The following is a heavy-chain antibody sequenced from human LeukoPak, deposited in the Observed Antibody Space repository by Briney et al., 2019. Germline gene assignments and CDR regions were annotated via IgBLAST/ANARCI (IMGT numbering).Heavy chain of an antibody. CDR2: ISSSGSTI. V-gene: IGHV3-11*01. D-gene: IGHD2/OR15-2a*01. J-gene: IGHJ6*03. CDR3: ARDFHYYYMDV. CDR1: GFTFSDYY. Sequence: GRSLRLSRAASGFTFSDYYMSWIRQAPGKGLEWVSYISSSGSTIYYADSVKGRFTITRDNTKNSLYLQMNSLRTEDTAVYYCARDFHYYYMDVWGKGTPVTVSS.